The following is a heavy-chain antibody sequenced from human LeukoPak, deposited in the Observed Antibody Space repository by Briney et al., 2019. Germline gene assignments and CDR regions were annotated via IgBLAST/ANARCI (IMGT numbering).Heavy chain of an antibody. Sequence: SETLSLTCAVYGGSFSGYYWSWIRQPPGKGLEWIGEINHSGSTYYNPSLKSRVTISVDTSKNQFSLKLSSVTAADTAVYYCARDVYDSSGYSYSYYFDYWGQGTLVTVSS. J-gene: IGHJ4*02. CDR3: ARDVYDSSGYSYSYYFDY. D-gene: IGHD3-22*01. CDR2: INHSGST. V-gene: IGHV4-34*01. CDR1: GGSFSGYY.